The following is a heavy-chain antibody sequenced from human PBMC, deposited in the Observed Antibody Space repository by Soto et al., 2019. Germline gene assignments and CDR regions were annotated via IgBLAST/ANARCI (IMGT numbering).Heavy chain of an antibody. CDR3: AHSPYNTTGTAFDS. CDR2: IYWDNDK. V-gene: IGHV2-5*02. Sequence: QITLKESGPTLVKPTQTLTLTCTFSGFSLSATKESVGWLRQPPGKALEWLALIYWDNDKRYSPSLKSRITVTKDTSRNQVVFTMPDMDPVDAATYYCAHSPYNTTGTAFDSWGQGALVTVSS. D-gene: IGHD3-3*01. J-gene: IGHJ4*02. CDR1: GFSLSATKES.